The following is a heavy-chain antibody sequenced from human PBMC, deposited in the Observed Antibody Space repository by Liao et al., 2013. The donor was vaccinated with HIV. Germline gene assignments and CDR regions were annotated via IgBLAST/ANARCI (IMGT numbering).Heavy chain of an antibody. J-gene: IGHJ1*01. CDR3: AALAGAAEYFQH. CDR2: IFYSGSP. V-gene: IGHV4-59*12. Sequence: QVQLQESGPRLVQPSETLSLTCTVSGGSTIPFYWNWIRQSPGKGLEWIGYIFYSGSPNYNPSLKSRVTISVDTSKNQFFLKLSSVTAADTAVYYCAALAGAAEYFQHWGQGTLVTVSS. CDR1: GGSTIPFY. D-gene: IGHD6-19*01.